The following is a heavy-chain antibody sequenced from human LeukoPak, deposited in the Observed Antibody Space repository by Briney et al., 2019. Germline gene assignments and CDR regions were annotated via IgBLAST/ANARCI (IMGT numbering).Heavy chain of an antibody. CDR3: ARGLMITFGLNWFDP. CDR2: INPSGGST. D-gene: IGHD3-16*01. Sequence: ASVKVSRKASGYTFTSYYMHWVRQAPGQGLEWMGIINPSGGSTSYAQKFQGRVTMTRDTSTSTVYMELSSLRSEDTAVYYCARGLMITFGLNWFDPWGQGTLVTVSS. CDR1: GYTFTSYY. J-gene: IGHJ5*02. V-gene: IGHV1-46*01.